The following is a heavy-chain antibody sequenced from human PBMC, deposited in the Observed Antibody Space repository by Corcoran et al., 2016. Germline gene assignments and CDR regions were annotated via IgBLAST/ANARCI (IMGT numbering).Heavy chain of an antibody. CDR2: ISYDGSNK. Sequence: QVQLVESGGGVVQPGRSLRLSCAASGFPFGSYGMPWVRQAPGKGLEWVAVISYDGSNKYYAESVKGRFTISRDNSKNTLYLQMHRLRAEDTAVYYCSKDCTLKIAVAGPDFDYWGQGTLVTVSS. D-gene: IGHD6-19*01. CDR1: GFPFGSYG. J-gene: IGHJ4*02. CDR3: SKDCTLKIAVAGPDFDY. V-gene: IGHV3-30*18.